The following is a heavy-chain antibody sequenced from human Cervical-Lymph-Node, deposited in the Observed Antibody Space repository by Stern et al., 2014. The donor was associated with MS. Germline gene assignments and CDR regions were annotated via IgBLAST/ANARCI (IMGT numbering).Heavy chain of an antibody. V-gene: IGHV1-69*01. D-gene: IGHD3-16*01. CDR3: ARERDNSYAFDS. Sequence: QLVQSGAEMRKPGSSVRVSCKASGGIFSTSVISWLRQAPGKWLEWMGGISPMFGRANYAQRFQGSVTITADESTSTVYMGLTSLRSEDTAVYYCARERDNSYAFDSWGQGTLVTVSS. CDR1: GGIFSTSV. J-gene: IGHJ4*02. CDR2: ISPMFGRA.